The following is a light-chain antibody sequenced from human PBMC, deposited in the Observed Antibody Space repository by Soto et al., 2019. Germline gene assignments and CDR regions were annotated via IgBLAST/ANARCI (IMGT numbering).Light chain of an antibody. CDR3: QQSYSTPSIT. CDR1: QSISSY. J-gene: IGKJ5*01. V-gene: IGKV1-39*01. CDR2: AAS. Sequence: DIQMTQSPSSLSASVGDRVTITCRASQSISSYLNWYQQKPGKAPKLLIYAASSLQSGVPSRFSGSGSGTDFTLTISSLQPEDFAIYYCQQSYSTPSITSGQGTRPEI.